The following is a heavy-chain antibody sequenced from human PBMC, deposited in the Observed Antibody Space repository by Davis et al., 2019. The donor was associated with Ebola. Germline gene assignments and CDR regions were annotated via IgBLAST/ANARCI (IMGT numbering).Heavy chain of an antibody. D-gene: IGHD6-6*01. CDR1: GFTFSSYW. CDR2: ISYDGSNK. Sequence: GESLKISCAASGFTFSSYWMSWVRPAPGMGLEWVAVISYDGSNKYYADSVKGRFTISRDNAKNSLYLQMNSLRAEDTAVYYCAREGSSSEEIYYYYGMDVWGQGTTVTVSS. CDR3: AREGSSSEEIYYYYGMDV. V-gene: IGHV3-30-3*01. J-gene: IGHJ6*02.